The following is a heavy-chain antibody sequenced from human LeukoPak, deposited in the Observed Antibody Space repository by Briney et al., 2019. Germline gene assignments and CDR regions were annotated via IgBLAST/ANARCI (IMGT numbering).Heavy chain of an antibody. D-gene: IGHD3-3*01. CDR3: ARDYDFWSGYYTGYFDY. V-gene: IGHV3-11*04. CDR2: LSSSGTTI. Sequence: GGSLRLSCAASGFTFSDYYMSWIRQAPGKGLEWVSYLSSSGTTIYYADSVKGRFTISRDNAKNSLYLRMNSLRAEDTAVYYCARDYDFWSGYYTGYFDYWGQGTLVTVSS. J-gene: IGHJ4*02. CDR1: GFTFSDYY.